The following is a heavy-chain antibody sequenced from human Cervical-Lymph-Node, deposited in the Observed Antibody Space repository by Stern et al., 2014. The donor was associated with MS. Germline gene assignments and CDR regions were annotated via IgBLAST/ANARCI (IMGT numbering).Heavy chain of an antibody. D-gene: IGHD3-10*01. CDR3: TRGVRGNDYDGMDV. Sequence: VQLVESGGGFVQPGRSLSLSCTTSGFPFGDYALSWFRQAPGKGLEWVGFIRGKAYGGTTDYAASVRGRFTISRDDSKSIAYLQRNSLKIEDAGVYYCTRGVRGNDYDGMDVWGQGTTVTVSS. J-gene: IGHJ6*02. CDR2: IRGKAYGGTT. CDR1: GFPFGDYA. V-gene: IGHV3-49*03.